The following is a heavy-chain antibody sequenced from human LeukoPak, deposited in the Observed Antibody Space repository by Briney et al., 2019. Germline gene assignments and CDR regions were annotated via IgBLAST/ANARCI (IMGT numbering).Heavy chain of an antibody. D-gene: IGHD6-13*01. CDR3: AKEQQSKSYSP. CDR1: GFTFSSYA. CDR2: ISGSGGST. Sequence: QAGGSLRLSCAASGFTFSSYAMSWVRQAPGKGLEWISTISGSGGSTYYVDSVKGRFTISRDNSKNTLYLQMNSLRAEDTAIYYCAKEQQSKSYSPWGQGTLVTVSS. V-gene: IGHV3-23*01. J-gene: IGHJ5*02.